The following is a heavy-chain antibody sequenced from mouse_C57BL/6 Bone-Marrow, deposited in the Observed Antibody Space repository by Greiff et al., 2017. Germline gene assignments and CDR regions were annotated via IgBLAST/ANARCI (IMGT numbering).Heavy chain of an antibody. CDR2: ISDGGSYT. CDR1: GFTFSSYA. CDR3: ARPLLRGGYYYAMDY. D-gene: IGHD6-1*01. V-gene: IGHV5-4*01. Sequence: EVQGVESGGGLVKPGGSLKLSCAASGFTFSSYAMSWVRQTPGKRLAWVATISDGGSYTYYPDNVKGRFTISRDNAKNTLLLQMTSLRSDGTATYDCARPLLRGGYYYAMDYWGQGTSLTVSS. J-gene: IGHJ4*01.